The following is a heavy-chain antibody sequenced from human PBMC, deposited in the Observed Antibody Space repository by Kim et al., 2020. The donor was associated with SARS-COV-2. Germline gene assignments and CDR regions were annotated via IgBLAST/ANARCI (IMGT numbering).Heavy chain of an antibody. CDR3: ARPYRSGWESLIACHI. V-gene: IGHV4-59*08. CDR1: GGSISSYY. Sequence: SETLSLTCTVSGGSISSYYWSWIRQPPGKGLEWIGDIYHTGSADYNRSLKSRVAMSVDTSQNQFSLKLSSVTAADTAVYYCARPYRSGWESLIACHIGG. J-gene: IGHJ3*02. D-gene: IGHD6-19*01. CDR2: IYHTGSA.